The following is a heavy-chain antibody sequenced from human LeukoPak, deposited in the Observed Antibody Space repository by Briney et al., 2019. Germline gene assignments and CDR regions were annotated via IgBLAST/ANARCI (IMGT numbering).Heavy chain of an antibody. V-gene: IGHV3-74*01. CDR3: ARAGKKVTSSSLTDY. Sequence: GGSLRLPCAAFEFTFSSYWMHWVRHAPGKGLAWVSRINSDGSTTTYAESVKGRFTISRDNAKNTLYLQMNSLRAEDTAVYYCARAGKKVTSSSLTDYWGQGTLVTVSS. CDR2: INSDGSTT. D-gene: IGHD6-13*01. CDR1: EFTFSSYW. J-gene: IGHJ4*02.